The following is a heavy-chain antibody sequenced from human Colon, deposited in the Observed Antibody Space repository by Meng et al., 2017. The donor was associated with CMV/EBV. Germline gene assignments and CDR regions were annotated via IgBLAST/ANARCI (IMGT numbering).Heavy chain of an antibody. CDR2: IRSDGSAT. J-gene: IGHJ4*02. CDR3: VRSSGWSLFDY. D-gene: IGHD6-19*01. V-gene: IGHV1-2*02. Sequence: VQLIRVRVGVEELWASGKGSCQTSGSTISDYYTHWVRQAPGQGLVWMGWIRSDGSATNYAQKFRGRVTMTRDASVSTAYMELSGLTSDDTAVYFCVRSSGWSLFDYWGPGALVTVSS. CDR1: GSTISDYY.